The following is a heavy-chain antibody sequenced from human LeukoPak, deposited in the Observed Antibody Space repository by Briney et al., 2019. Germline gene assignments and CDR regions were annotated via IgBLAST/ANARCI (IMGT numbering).Heavy chain of an antibody. V-gene: IGHV1-2*02. CDR3: ARGGGTSCLLGYCSGGSRY. D-gene: IGHD2-15*01. CDR1: GYTFTGYY. J-gene: IGHJ4*02. Sequence: ASVKVSCKASGYTFTGYYMHWVRQAPGQGLEWMGWINPNSGGTNYAQKFQGRVTMTRDTSISTAYMELSRLRSDDTAVYYCARGGGTSCLLGYCSGGSRYWGQGTLLTVSS. CDR2: INPNSGGT.